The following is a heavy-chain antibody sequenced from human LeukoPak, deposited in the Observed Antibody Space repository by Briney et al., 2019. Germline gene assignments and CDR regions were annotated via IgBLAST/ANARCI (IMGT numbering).Heavy chain of an antibody. CDR2: INPSGGST. D-gene: IGHD5-24*01. J-gene: IGHJ4*02. Sequence: ASVKVSCKASGYTFTGYYMHKVRQAPGQGLEWMGIINPSGGSTSYAQKFQGRVTMTRDMSTSTVYMELSSLRSEDTAVYYCARGPRRWLHTRSYYFDYWGQGTLVTVSS. CDR1: GYTFTGYY. V-gene: IGHV1-46*01. CDR3: ARGPRRWLHTRSYYFDY.